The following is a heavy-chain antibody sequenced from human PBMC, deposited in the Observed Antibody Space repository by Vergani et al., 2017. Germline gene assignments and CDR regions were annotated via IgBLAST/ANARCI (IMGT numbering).Heavy chain of an antibody. CDR1: GFTFSRSA. J-gene: IGHJ4*02. D-gene: IGHD6-13*01. V-gene: IGHV3-73*02. CDR2: IRSKANSYAT. Sequence: EVQLVESGGGLVQPGGSLKLSCAASGFTFSRSAMHWVRQASGKGLEWVGRIRSKANSYATAYAASVKGRFTISRDDSKNTAYLQMNSLKTEDTAVYYCTRRSSGIAAATNRGQGTLVTVSS. CDR3: TRRSSGIAAATN.